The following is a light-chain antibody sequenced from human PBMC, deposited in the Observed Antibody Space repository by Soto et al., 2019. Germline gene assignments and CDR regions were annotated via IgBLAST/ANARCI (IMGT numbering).Light chain of an antibody. Sequence: IVLTQSPATLSLSPGATATLSCRARQSVSSYSAWYQQKPGQATRLLIYDASNRATGIPARFSGSGSGTDFTLSSSSLEPEDFAVYYCQQRSNKLTFGGGTKVEIK. CDR3: QQRSNKLT. J-gene: IGKJ4*01. V-gene: IGKV3-11*01. CDR1: QSVSSY. CDR2: DAS.